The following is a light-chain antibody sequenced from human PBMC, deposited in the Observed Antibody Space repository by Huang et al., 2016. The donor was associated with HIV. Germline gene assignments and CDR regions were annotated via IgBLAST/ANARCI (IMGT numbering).Light chain of an antibody. J-gene: IGKJ4*01. V-gene: IGKV1-39*01. Sequence: DIQMTQSPSSLSASVGDRDTITCRASQSIDTSLNWYQQKPGKAPKLLIYAASILQSGVPSRFSGSVSGTDFTLTISSLQPEDFATFYCQQSYSTPLTFGGGTKVEIK. CDR1: QSIDTS. CDR2: AAS. CDR3: QQSYSTPLT.